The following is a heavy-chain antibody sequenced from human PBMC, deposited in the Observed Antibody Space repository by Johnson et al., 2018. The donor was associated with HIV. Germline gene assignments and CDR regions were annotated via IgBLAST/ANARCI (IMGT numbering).Heavy chain of an antibody. CDR3: ARIGLPYYYGSGSYSHDAFDI. Sequence: VQLVESGGGLVQPGGSLRLSCAASGFTVSSTYMSWVRQAPGKGLEWVSAIYSGGSTYYADSVKGRFTIYRDNSKNTLYLQMNSLRAEDTAVYYCARIGLPYYYGSGSYSHDAFDIWGQGTMVTVSS. D-gene: IGHD3-10*01. CDR2: IYSGGST. V-gene: IGHV3-66*01. J-gene: IGHJ3*02. CDR1: GFTVSSTY.